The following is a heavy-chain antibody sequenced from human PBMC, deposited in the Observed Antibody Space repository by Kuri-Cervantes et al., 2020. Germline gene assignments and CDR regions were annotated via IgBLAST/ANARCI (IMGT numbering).Heavy chain of an antibody. J-gene: IGHJ5*02. Sequence: SETLSLTCAVYGGSSSGFYWSWIRQPPGKGLESIGEITHSGDTNYNPSLKSRVSISVDTSKNQFSLKLSSVTAADTAVYYCARGPYSYYYDSSGYEGWFDPWGQGTMVTVSS. V-gene: IGHV4-34*01. CDR2: ITHSGDT. CDR1: GGSSSGFY. CDR3: ARGPYSYYYDSSGYEGWFDP. D-gene: IGHD3-22*01.